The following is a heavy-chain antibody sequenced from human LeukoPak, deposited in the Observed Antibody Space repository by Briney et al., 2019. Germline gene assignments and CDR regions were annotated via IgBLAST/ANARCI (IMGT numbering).Heavy chain of an antibody. J-gene: IGHJ4*02. Sequence: PSETLSLTCTVSGGSISSYYWSWIRQPPGKGLEWIGYIYYSGSTNYNPSLKSRVTISVKTSKNQFSLKLSSVTAADTALYYCARGDKIRLGSPIVHSSGWYMFDYWGQGTLVTVSS. D-gene: IGHD6-19*01. CDR1: GGSISSYY. V-gene: IGHV4-59*01. CDR3: ARGDKIRLGSPIVHSSGWYMFDY. CDR2: IYYSGST.